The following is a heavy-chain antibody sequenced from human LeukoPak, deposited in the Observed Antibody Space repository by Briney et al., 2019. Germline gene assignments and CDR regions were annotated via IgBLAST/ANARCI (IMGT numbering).Heavy chain of an antibody. J-gene: IGHJ4*02. V-gene: IGHV1-24*01. D-gene: IGHD1-14*01. CDR2: FDSADGEV. CDR3: AAENTTLFDY. Sequence: ASVKVSCKVSGYSLTELSMHWVRQTPGKGLEWMGGFDSADGEVIYGQKFQGRVTMTEDTSTDTAYMELSSLRSEDTAVYYCAAENTTLFDYWGQGALVTVSS. CDR1: GYSLTELS.